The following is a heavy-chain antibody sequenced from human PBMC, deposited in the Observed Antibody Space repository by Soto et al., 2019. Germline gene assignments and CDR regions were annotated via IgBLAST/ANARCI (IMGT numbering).Heavy chain of an antibody. V-gene: IGHV4-4*07. CDR1: GGSISSYY. Sequence: SETLSLTCTVSGGSISSYYWSWIRQPAGKGLEWIGRIYTSGSTNYNPSLKSRVTMSVDTSKNQFSLKLSSVTAADTAVYYCARGYYYGSGSYYLDYYYYGMDVWGQGTTVTVSS. J-gene: IGHJ6*02. CDR3: ARGYYYGSGSYYLDYYYYGMDV. CDR2: IYTSGST. D-gene: IGHD3-10*01.